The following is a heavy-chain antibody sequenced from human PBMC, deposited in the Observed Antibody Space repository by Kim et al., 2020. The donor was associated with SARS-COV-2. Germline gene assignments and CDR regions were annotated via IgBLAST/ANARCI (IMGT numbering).Heavy chain of an antibody. CDR3: ARRGNEVGRPFDY. Sequence: GESLKISCKGSGYGFTSYWIAWVRQMPGKGLECMGIIHPGNSPSRYSPSLSETRYSPSFQGQVTFSVDKSISTAYLQWSSLRASDTAIYYCARRGNEVGRPFDYWGQGTLVTVSS. CDR1: GYGFTSYW. CDR2: IHPGNSPSRYSPSLSET. J-gene: IGHJ4*02. V-gene: IGHV5-51*01. D-gene: IGHD1-26*01.